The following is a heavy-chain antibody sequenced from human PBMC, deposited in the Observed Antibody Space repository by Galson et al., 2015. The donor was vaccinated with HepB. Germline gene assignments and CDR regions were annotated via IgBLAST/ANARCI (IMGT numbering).Heavy chain of an antibody. CDR3: TRDTSDFEEWDVRTHGSDI. J-gene: IGHJ3*02. CDR1: GCIFTRFG. Sequence: SVKVSCKASGCIFTRFGIAWVRQAPGQGLEWMGWISPYNGNRKYAQKVQGRVTMTTDTSSNTVYMELRRLTSDDTAVYFCTRDTSDFEEWDVRTHGSDIWGQGALVTVSS. CDR2: ISPYNGNR. D-gene: IGHD1-26*01. V-gene: IGHV1-18*01.